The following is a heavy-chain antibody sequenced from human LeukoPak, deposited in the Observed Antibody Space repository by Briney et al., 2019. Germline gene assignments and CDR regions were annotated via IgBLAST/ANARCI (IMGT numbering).Heavy chain of an antibody. V-gene: IGHV4-59*08. D-gene: IGHD4-23*01. CDR1: GGSISSYY. CDR3: ARHPLPVDYFQH. J-gene: IGHJ1*01. CDR2: IYYSGST. Sequence: PSETLSLTCTVSGGSISSYYWSWIRQPPGKGLEWIGYIYYSGSTNYNPSLKSRVTISVDTSKNQFSLKLSSVTAADTAVYYCARHPLPVDYFQHWGQGTLVTLSS.